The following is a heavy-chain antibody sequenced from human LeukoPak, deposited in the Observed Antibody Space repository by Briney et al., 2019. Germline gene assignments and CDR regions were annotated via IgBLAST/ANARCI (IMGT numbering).Heavy chain of an antibody. J-gene: IGHJ3*02. D-gene: IGHD4-17*01. CDR3: ATIRYDAFDI. CDR1: GFTVISNY. Sequence: GGSLRLSCAASGFTVISNYMSWVRQAPGKGLEWVSLIYSGGSTYYADSVRGRFTISRDNSKNTLCLQMNSLRAEDTAVYYCATIRYDAFDIWGQGTMVTVSS. V-gene: IGHV3-53*01. CDR2: IYSGGST.